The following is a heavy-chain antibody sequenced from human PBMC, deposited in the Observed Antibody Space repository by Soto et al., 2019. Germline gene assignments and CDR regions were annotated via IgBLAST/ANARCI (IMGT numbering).Heavy chain of an antibody. CDR1: GFTFSSYA. Sequence: EVQLLESGGGLVQPGGSLRLSCAASGFTFSSYAMTWVRQAPGKGLEWVSGISGSGGSTYYADSVKGRFTISRDNSKNTLYLEMNSLRAEDTAVYYCTRGEWGFDYWGQGTLVTVSS. J-gene: IGHJ4*02. V-gene: IGHV3-23*01. CDR2: ISGSGGST. D-gene: IGHD3-16*01. CDR3: TRGEWGFDY.